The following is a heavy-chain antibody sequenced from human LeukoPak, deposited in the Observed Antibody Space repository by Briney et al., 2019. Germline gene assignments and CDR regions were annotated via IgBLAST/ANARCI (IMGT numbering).Heavy chain of an antibody. V-gene: IGHV3-21*01. CDR3: ARPGSPYYDSSGYYYDDAFDI. CDR1: GFTFDDYA. CDR2: ISSSSSYI. Sequence: PGGSLRLSCVASGFTFDDYAMHWVRQAPGKGLEWVSSISSSSSYIYYADSVKGRFTISRDNAKSSLYLQMNSLRAEDTAVYYCARPGSPYYDSSGYYYDDAFDIWGQGTMVTVSS. J-gene: IGHJ3*02. D-gene: IGHD3-22*01.